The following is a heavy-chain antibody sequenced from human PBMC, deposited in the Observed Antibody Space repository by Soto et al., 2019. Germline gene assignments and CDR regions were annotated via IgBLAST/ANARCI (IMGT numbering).Heavy chain of an antibody. V-gene: IGHV3-13*04. D-gene: IGHD3-22*01. CDR3: ARAIGPTLFDY. Sequence: GSLRLSCSASGFTFSSYDMHWVRQGPGKGLEWVSAIGTAGDTNYAGSVKGRFTISRENAKNSLYLQMNSLRAGDTAIYFCARAIGPTLFDYWGQGTLVTVSS. J-gene: IGHJ4*02. CDR1: GFTFSSYD. CDR2: IGTAGDT.